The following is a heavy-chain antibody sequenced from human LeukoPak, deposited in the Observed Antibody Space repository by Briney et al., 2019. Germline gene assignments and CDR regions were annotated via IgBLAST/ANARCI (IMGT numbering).Heavy chain of an antibody. Sequence: GGSLRLSCTVSGFPFSSYGMHWVRQTPGRGLEWVAFMRYDGKTEYYADSVKGRFTIAREDSHSTVHLHMKDLRPDDAAVYFCAKDLNTVVMKDFDSWGQGTLVSVSS. J-gene: IGHJ4*02. D-gene: IGHD2-21*01. CDR1: GFPFSSYG. CDR3: AKDLNTVVMKDFDS. CDR2: MRYDGKTE. V-gene: IGHV3-30*02.